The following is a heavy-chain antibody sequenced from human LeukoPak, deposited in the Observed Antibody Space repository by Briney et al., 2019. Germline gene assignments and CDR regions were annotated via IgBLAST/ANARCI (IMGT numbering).Heavy chain of an antibody. CDR3: ARDPSHYFDSSGYDY. D-gene: IGHD3-22*01. CDR1: GYSFTSYW. Sequence: KISCKGSGYSFTSYWISWVRQAPGQGLEWMGRIILILGITNYAQKFQGRVTITADKSTSTAYMELSSLRSEDTAVYYCARDPSHYFDSSGYDYWGQGTLVTVSS. J-gene: IGHJ4*02. V-gene: IGHV1-69*04. CDR2: IILILGIT.